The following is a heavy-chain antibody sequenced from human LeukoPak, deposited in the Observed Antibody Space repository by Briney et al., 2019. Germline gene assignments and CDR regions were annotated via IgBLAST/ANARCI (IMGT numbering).Heavy chain of an antibody. CDR3: ANSDHTAMALEMVY. V-gene: IGHV3-23*01. J-gene: IGHJ4*02. D-gene: IGHD5-18*01. CDR2: ISGSGGST. CDR1: GFTFSSYA. Sequence: GGSLRLSCAASGFTFSSYAMSWVRQAPGKGLEWVSGISGSGGSTNYADSVKGRFTISRDNSKNTLYLQMNSLRAEDTAVYYCANSDHTAMALEMVYWGQGTLVTVSS.